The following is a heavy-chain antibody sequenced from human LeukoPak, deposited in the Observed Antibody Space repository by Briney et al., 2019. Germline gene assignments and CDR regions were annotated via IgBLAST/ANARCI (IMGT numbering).Heavy chain of an antibody. V-gene: IGHV3-53*01. CDR1: DLPVRSNY. J-gene: IGHJ5*02. D-gene: IGHD2-21*02. CDR3: RVCGGDCSLIDT. Sequence: GGSLRLSCAASDLPVRSNYMSWGRQAPGKGLECVSYISRDSSTTYAASVKGRFTTSRDNSGNTLYLQMNNLKTEDTAVYYCRVCGGDCSLIDTWGQGTLVTVTS. CDR2: ISRDSST.